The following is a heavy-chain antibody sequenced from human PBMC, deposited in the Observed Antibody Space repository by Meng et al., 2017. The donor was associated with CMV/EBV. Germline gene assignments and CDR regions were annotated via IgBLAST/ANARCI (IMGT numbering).Heavy chain of an antibody. J-gene: IGHJ6*02. CDR1: GFTVSSNY. Sequence: GGSLRLSCAASGFTVSSNYMSWVRQAPGKGLEWVSVIYSGGSTYYADSVKGRFTISRDNAKNSLYLQMNSLRAEDTAVYYCARDRQHGYYGMDVWGQGTTVTVSS. CDR2: IYSGGST. D-gene: IGHD6-13*01. CDR3: ARDRQHGYYGMDV. V-gene: IGHV3-66*01.